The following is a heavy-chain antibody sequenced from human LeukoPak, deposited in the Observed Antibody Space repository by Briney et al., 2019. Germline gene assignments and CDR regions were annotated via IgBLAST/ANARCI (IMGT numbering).Heavy chain of an antibody. CDR2: ISWNSGSI. CDR3: AKDRYDSSGYYFDY. J-gene: IGHJ4*02. CDR1: GFTFGDYA. D-gene: IGHD3-22*01. Sequence: AGGSLRLSCAASGFTFGDYAMHWVRQAPGKGLEWVSGISWNSGSIGYADSVKGRFTISRDNAKNSLYLQMNSLRAEDTALYYCAKDRYDSSGYYFDYWGQGTLVTVSS. V-gene: IGHV3-9*01.